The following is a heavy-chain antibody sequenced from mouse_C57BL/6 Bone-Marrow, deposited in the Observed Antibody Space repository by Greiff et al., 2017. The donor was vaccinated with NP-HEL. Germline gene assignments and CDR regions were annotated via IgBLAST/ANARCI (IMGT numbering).Heavy chain of an antibody. CDR3: ARGEEPTVVATSNV. D-gene: IGHD1-1*01. CDR2: ISYDGSN. Sequence: EVHLVESGPGLVKPSQSLSLTCSVTGYSITSGYYWNWIRQFPGNKLEWMGYISYDGSNNYNPSLKNRISITRDTSKNQFFLKLNSVTTEDTATYYCARGEEPTVVATSNVWGTGTTVTVSS. CDR1: GYSITSGYY. J-gene: IGHJ1*03. V-gene: IGHV3-6*01.